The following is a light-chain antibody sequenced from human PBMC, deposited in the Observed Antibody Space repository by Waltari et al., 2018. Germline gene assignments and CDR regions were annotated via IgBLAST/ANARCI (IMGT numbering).Light chain of an antibody. CDR2: GAS. CDR1: QSIVNW. CDR3: QQAIVEVS. V-gene: IGKV1-12*01. Sequence: DIQITQSPSSVSASVGDRVNITCRASQSIVNWLAWYQQRPGKAPKLLIYGASNLQGGVPSRFSGSGSGTDFTLTINNLQPEDFATYYCQQAIVEVSFAGGTRVEIK. J-gene: IGKJ4*01.